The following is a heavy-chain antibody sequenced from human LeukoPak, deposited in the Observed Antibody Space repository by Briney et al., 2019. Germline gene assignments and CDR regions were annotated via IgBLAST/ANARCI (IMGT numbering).Heavy chain of an antibody. D-gene: IGHD3-10*01. V-gene: IGHV4-39*07. J-gene: IGHJ6*03. CDR1: GGSISSSSYY. CDR2: IYYSGST. Sequence: SETLSLTCTVSGGSISSSSYYWGWIRQPPGKGLEWIGSIYYSGSTYYNPSLKSRVTISVDTSENQFSLKLSSVTAADTAVYYCARGDGSIYYYMDVWGKGTTVTVSS. CDR3: ARGDGSIYYYMDV.